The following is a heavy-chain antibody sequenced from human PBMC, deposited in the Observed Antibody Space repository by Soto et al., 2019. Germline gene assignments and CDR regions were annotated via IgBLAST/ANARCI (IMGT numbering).Heavy chain of an antibody. D-gene: IGHD3-22*01. J-gene: IGHJ4*02. Sequence: EVQLVESGGGLLKPGGSLRLSCAASGFSFSNAWMNWVRQAPGKGLEWVGRIKSKKYGGTTEYGAPVKDRFTISRDDSKNTLYLQMDSLKTEDTAVYFCTTGLYDSGGVDYRGQGALVTVSS. V-gene: IGHV3-15*07. CDR2: IKSKKYGGTT. CDR3: TTGLYDSGGVDY. CDR1: GFSFSNAW.